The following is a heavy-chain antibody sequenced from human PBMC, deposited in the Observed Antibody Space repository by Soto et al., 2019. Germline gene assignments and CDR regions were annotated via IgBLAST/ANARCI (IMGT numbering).Heavy chain of an antibody. D-gene: IGHD1-26*01. Sequence: QITLKESGPTPVKPTQSLTVTCTFSGFSFSTSGVGVGWVRQPPGKALEWLALIYWDTEKRYSPYVKSRLTITKVTSENHVVFTSTDIDPVDTGIDYCVRVGESSRIDAFDIWGQGTVFTVSS. V-gene: IGHV2-5*04. CDR3: VRVGESSRIDAFDI. CDR1: GFSFSTSGVG. J-gene: IGHJ3*02. CDR2: IYWDTEK.